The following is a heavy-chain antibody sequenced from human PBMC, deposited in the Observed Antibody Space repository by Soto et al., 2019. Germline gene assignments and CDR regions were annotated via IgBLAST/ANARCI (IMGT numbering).Heavy chain of an antibody. V-gene: IGHV3-23*01. CDR3: ARSGYFDY. CDR2: ISGSGSST. Sequence: PGGSLRLSCAASGFTFSSYTMSWVRQAPGKGLEWVSTISGSGSSTYSADSVKGRFTISRDTAKKSLYLQMNSLRAEDTAVYYCARSGYFDYWGQGTLVTVSS. D-gene: IGHD2-8*02. CDR1: GFTFSSYT. J-gene: IGHJ4*02.